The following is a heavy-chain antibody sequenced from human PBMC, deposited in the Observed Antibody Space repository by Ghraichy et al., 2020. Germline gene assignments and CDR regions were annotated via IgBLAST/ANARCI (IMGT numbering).Heavy chain of an antibody. J-gene: IGHJ4*02. D-gene: IGHD5-18*01. Sequence: SQTLSLTCTVSGYSISSGYYWGWIRQPPGKGLEWIGSIYHSGSTYYNPSLKSRVTISVDTSKNQFSLKLSSVTAADTAVYYCAGGMDTAMVSNWCADYWGQGTLVTVSS. CDR1: GYSISSGYY. CDR2: IYHSGST. CDR3: AGGMDTAMVSNWCADY. V-gene: IGHV4-38-2*02.